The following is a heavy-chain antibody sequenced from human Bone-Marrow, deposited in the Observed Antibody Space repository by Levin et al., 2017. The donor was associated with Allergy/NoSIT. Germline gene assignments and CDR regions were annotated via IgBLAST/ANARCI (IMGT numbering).Heavy chain of an antibody. D-gene: IGHD1-26*01. CDR2: MRSTTYGGTT. Sequence: QTLSLTCAGSGFSFAEYTMIWFRQGPGKGLEWVGFMRSTTYGGTTECAASVKGRFTISRDDSNSIAYLQMKSLKSEDTAVYYCSGLVGTTTLLDYWGRGTLVTVSS. J-gene: IGHJ4*02. CDR1: GFSFAEYT. CDR3: SGLVGTTTLLDY. V-gene: IGHV3-49*03.